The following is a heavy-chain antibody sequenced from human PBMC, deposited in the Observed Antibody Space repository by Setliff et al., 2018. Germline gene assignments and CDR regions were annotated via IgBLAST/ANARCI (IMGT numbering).Heavy chain of an antibody. V-gene: IGHV1-18*01. CDR2: IGAYNGNT. D-gene: IGHD3-10*01. CDR3: GRAQQIITVARGPRRGNDFDF. Sequence: GASVKVSCKASGYTFTNYGVTWVRQAPGQGLEWMGWIGAYNGNTYNAHKFQGRVTMTSDTSTSTAYMELSSLRSEDTAVYYCGRAQQIITVARGPRRGNDFDFWGQGTMVTVSS. CDR1: GYTFTNYG. J-gene: IGHJ3*01.